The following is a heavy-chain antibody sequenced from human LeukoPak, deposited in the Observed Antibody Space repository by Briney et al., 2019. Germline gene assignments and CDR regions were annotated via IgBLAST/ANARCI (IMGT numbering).Heavy chain of an antibody. Sequence: PGGSLRLSCAASGFTFSSYAMSWVRQAPGKGLEWVSAISGSGGSTYYADSVTGRFTISRDNSKNTLYLQMNSLRAEDTAVYYCAKGGLRQQLVWARIYYFDYWGQGTLVTVSS. V-gene: IGHV3-23*01. D-gene: IGHD6-13*01. CDR2: ISGSGGST. CDR3: AKGGLRQQLVWARIYYFDY. CDR1: GFTFSSYA. J-gene: IGHJ4*02.